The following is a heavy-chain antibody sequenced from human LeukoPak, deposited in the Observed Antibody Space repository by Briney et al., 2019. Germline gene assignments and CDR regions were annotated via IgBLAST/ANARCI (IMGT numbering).Heavy chain of an antibody. J-gene: IGHJ5*02. CDR1: GGSISSGGYY. CDR3: GGYCSGGSCYNWFDP. CDR2: IYYSGST. V-gene: IGHV4-31*03. D-gene: IGHD2-15*01. Sequence: SETLSLTCTVSGGSISSGGYYWSWIRQHPGKGLEWIGYIYYSGSTYYNPSLKSRVTISVDTSKNQFSLKLSSVTAAVTAVYYCGGYCSGGSCYNWFDPWGQGTLVTVSS.